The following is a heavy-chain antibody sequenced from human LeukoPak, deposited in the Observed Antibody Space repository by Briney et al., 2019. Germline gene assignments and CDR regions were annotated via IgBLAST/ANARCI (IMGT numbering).Heavy chain of an antibody. J-gene: IGHJ4*02. Sequence: GASVKVSCKASGYTFTGYYMHWVRQAPGQGLEWMGWISAYNGNTNYAQKLQGRVTMTTDTSTSTAYMELRSLRSDDTAVYYCARDRLTAAAGTFDYWGQGTLVTVSS. V-gene: IGHV1-18*04. D-gene: IGHD6-13*01. CDR3: ARDRLTAAAGTFDY. CDR1: GYTFTGYY. CDR2: ISAYNGNT.